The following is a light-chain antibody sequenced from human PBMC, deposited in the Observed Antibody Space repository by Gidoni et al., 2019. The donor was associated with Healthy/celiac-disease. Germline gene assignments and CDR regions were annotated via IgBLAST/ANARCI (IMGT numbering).Light chain of an antibody. CDR3: QQYYSYPWT. CDR2: AAS. Sequence: AIRLTHSPSSFSASTGDRVTITCRASQGISSYLDWYQQKPGKAPKLLIYAASTLQSGVPSRFSGSGSGTDFTLTISCLQSEDFATYYCQQYYSYPWTFGQGTKVEIK. J-gene: IGKJ1*01. CDR1: QGISSY. V-gene: IGKV1-8*01.